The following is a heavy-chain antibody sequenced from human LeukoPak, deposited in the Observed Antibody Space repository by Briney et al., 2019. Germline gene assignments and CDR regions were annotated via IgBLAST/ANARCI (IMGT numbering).Heavy chain of an antibody. J-gene: IGHJ4*02. V-gene: IGHV3-53*01. D-gene: IGHD4-23*01. Sequence: GGSLRLSCAASGFTVSSNYMSWVRQAPGKGLEWVSVIYSGGSTYYADSVKGRFTISRDNSKNTLYLQMNSLRAEDTAVYYCARDPDLYGGNPPGDYWGQGTVVTVSS. CDR3: ARDPDLYGGNPPGDY. CDR2: IYSGGST. CDR1: GFTVSSNY.